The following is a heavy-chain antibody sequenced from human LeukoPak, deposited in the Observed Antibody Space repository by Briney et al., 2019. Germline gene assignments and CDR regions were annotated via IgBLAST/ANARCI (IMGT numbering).Heavy chain of an antibody. J-gene: IGHJ4*02. CDR1: GFTFSSYG. CDR3: AKDSGDGYNSYYFDY. CDR2: ISGSGGST. Sequence: GGSLRLSCAASGFTFSSYGMSWVRQAPGKGLEWVSAISGSGGSTYYADSVKGRFTISRDNSKNTLYLQMNSLRAEDTAVYYCAKDSGDGYNSYYFDYWGQGTLVTVSS. V-gene: IGHV3-23*01. D-gene: IGHD5-24*01.